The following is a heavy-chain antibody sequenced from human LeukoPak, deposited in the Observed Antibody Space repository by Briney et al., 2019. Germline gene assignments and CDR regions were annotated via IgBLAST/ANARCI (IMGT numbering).Heavy chain of an antibody. CDR2: ISYDGTKK. Sequence: GGSLRLSCTASGFTFSRYAMHWVRQAPGKGLEWVALISYDGTKKDYADSVEGRFTISRDNSKNTLYLQMNSLRAEDTAVYYCARDGDGGYSYGFPFDYWGQGTLVTVSS. V-gene: IGHV3-30-3*01. D-gene: IGHD5-18*01. CDR3: ARDGDGGYSYGFPFDY. CDR1: GFTFSRYA. J-gene: IGHJ4*02.